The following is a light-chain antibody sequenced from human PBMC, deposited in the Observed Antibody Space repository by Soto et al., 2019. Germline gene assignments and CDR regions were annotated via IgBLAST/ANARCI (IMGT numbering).Light chain of an antibody. J-gene: IGKJ2*01. V-gene: IGKV3-15*01. CDR3: QQYESYPYT. CDR1: QSLTNN. CDR2: DAS. Sequence: EIVMTQSPATLSVSPGERATLSCRASQSLTNNLAWYQQKPGQPPRLLIYDASTRATGIPARFSGSGSGTEFTLTISSLQSEDFAVYYCQQYESYPYTFGQGTKVEIK.